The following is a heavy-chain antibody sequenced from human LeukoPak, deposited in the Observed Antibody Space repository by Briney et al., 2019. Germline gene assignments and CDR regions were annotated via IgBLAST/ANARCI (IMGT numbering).Heavy chain of an antibody. CDR3: ARMGRGYSYGYQLDY. Sequence: SETLSLTCTVSGYSISSSYYWGWIRQPPGKGLEWIGSIYYSGSTYYNPSLKSRVTISVDTSKNQFSLKLSSVTAADTAVYYCARMGRGYSYGYQLDYWGQGTLVTVSS. CDR2: IYYSGST. V-gene: IGHV4-38-2*02. D-gene: IGHD5-18*01. J-gene: IGHJ4*02. CDR1: GYSISSSYY.